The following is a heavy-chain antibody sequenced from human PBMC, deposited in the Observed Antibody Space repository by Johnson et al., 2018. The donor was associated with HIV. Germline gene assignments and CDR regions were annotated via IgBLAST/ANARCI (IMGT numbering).Heavy chain of an antibody. D-gene: IGHD3-22*01. Sequence: QVQLVESGGGVVQPGRSLRLSCVVSGFTFSNYGMHWVRQAPGKGLDWVAVISYDGSNQYYADSVKGRFTISRDNSKNTLYLQMNSLRAEDTAVYYCAKEGSGYFHAFDIWGQGTMVTVS. CDR2: ISYDGSNQ. V-gene: IGHV3-30*18. CDR3: AKEGSGYFHAFDI. J-gene: IGHJ3*02. CDR1: GFTFSNYG.